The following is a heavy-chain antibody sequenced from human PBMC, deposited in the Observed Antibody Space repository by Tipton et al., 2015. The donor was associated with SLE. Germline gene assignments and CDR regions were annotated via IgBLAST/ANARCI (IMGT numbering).Heavy chain of an antibody. V-gene: IGHV3-9*01. CDR2: INWNSDNR. Sequence: SLRLSCVASGFTFNDYAMHWVRQAPGRGLEWASGINWNSDNRGYADSVKGRFTISRDNAKNSLYLQINSLRPEDTALYYCARDVPASGSHLLDSWGQGTLVTVSS. D-gene: IGHD6-13*01. CDR3: ARDVPASGSHLLDS. CDR1: GFTFNDYA. J-gene: IGHJ4*02.